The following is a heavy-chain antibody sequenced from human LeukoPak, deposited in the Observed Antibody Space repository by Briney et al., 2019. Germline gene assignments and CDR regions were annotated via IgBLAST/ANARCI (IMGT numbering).Heavy chain of an antibody. CDR1: GGSISRRSYY. CDR2: IYSSGST. Sequence: SETLSLTCTVSGGSISRRSYYWGWIRQPPGKGLEWIGIIYSSGSTYSNPSLKSRVTISLDTSKSQLSLKLSSVTAADTAVYYCARIYYSSSYDYWYFDLWGRGTLVTVSS. CDR3: ARIYYSSSYDYWYFDL. D-gene: IGHD6-13*01. V-gene: IGHV4-39*07. J-gene: IGHJ2*01.